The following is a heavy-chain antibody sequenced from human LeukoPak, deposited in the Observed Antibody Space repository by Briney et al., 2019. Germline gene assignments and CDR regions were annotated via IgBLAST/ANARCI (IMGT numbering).Heavy chain of an antibody. D-gene: IGHD6-13*01. CDR2: ISSSGSTI. CDR1: GFTFSSYE. CDR3: ARRAAAGRGNWFDP. J-gene: IGHJ5*02. V-gene: IGHV3-48*03. Sequence: AGGSLRLSCAASGFTFSSYEMNWVRQAPGKGLEWVSYISSSGSTIYYADSVKGRFTISRDNAKNSLYLQMNSLRAEDTAVYYCARRAAAGRGNWFDPWGQGTLVTVSS.